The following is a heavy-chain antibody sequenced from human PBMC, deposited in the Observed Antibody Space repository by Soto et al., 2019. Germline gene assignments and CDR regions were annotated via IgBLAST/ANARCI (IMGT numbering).Heavy chain of an antibody. CDR3: ARHLAAGDS. Sequence: GASVKVSCKASGYTFTSYYIHWVRQAPGQGLEWMAIVNPTGGSTNYAQKFQGRVTVTFDTSTSTVFMELNSLRYEDTAVYYCARHLAAGDSWGQGTLVPVSS. D-gene: IGHD6-25*01. J-gene: IGHJ4*02. CDR2: VNPTGGST. CDR1: GYTFTSYY. V-gene: IGHV1-46*03.